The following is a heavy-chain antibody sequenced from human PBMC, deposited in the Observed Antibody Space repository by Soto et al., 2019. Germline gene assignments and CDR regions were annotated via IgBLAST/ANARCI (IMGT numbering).Heavy chain of an antibody. V-gene: IGHV3-23*01. J-gene: IGHJ4*02. CDR1: GFTFSSYA. CDR2: ISGSGGRT. CDR3: ATSCSSTSCYTTPFERHFEY. D-gene: IGHD2-2*02. Sequence: LRLSCAASGFTFSSYAMSWVRQAPGQGLEWVSAISGSGGRTYYADSVKGRFTISRHNSKNTLYLQMNSLRAEETAVYYCATSCSSTSCYTTPFERHFEYWGQGTLVTVSS.